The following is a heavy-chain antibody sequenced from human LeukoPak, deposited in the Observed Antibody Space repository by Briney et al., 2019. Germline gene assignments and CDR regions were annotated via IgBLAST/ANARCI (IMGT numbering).Heavy chain of an antibody. CDR3: ARDLTGTGDY. D-gene: IGHD1-20*01. J-gene: IGHJ4*02. Sequence: GGSLRLSCAASGFTFSTYTMHWVRQAPGKGLEWVAVISSDGTNKYYADSVKSRFTISRDSSKNTLYLQMNSLRAEDTALYYCARDLTGTGDYWGQGTLVTVSS. V-gene: IGHV3-30-3*01. CDR1: GFTFSTYT. CDR2: ISSDGTNK.